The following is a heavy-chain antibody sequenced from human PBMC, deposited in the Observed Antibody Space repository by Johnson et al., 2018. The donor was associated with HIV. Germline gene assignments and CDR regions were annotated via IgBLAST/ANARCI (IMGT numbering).Heavy chain of an antibody. V-gene: IGHV3-7*03. CDR1: GFTFSSYW. Sequence: VQLVESGGGLVQPGGSLRLSCAASGFTFSSYWMSWVRQAPGKGLEWVANIKQDGSEKYYVESVKGRFTISRDNAKNSLYLQMNSLRAEDTALYYCARGVGGAGDDAFDIWGQGTMVTVSS. D-gene: IGHD6-19*01. CDR3: ARGVGGAGDDAFDI. J-gene: IGHJ3*02. CDR2: IKQDGSEK.